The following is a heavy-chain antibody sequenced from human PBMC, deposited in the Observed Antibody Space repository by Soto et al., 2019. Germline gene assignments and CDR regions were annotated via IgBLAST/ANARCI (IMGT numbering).Heavy chain of an antibody. CDR3: AREQPGIAVAGTGFYYYYGMDV. V-gene: IGHV3-33*01. Sequence: WGSLRLSCAASGFTFSSYGMHWVRQAPGKGLEWVAVIWYDGSNKYYADSVKGRFTISRDNSKNTLYLQMNSLRAEDTAVYYCAREQPGIAVAGTGFYYYYGMDVWGQGTTVTVSS. J-gene: IGHJ6*02. CDR2: IWYDGSNK. CDR1: GFTFSSYG. D-gene: IGHD6-19*01.